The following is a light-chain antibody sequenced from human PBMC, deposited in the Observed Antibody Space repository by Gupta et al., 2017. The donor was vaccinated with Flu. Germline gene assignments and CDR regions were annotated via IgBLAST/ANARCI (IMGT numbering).Light chain of an antibody. Sequence: GTISCTGSSSNIGAGYDVHWYQQLPGTAPKLLIYGNSNRPSGVPDRFPGSKSGTSASLAITGLQAEDEADYYCQSYDSSPSAVVFGGGTKLT. CDR1: SSNIGAGYD. CDR3: QSYDSSPSAVV. V-gene: IGLV1-40*01. J-gene: IGLJ2*01. CDR2: GNS.